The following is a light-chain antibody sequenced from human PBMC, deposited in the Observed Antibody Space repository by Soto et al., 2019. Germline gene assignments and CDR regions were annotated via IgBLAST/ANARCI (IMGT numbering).Light chain of an antibody. CDR1: SGSIASNY. J-gene: IGLJ2*01. CDR2: EDN. Sequence: NFMLTQPHSVSESPGKTVTISCTRSSGSIASNYVQWYQQRPGSAPTTVIYEDNQRPSGVPDRFSGSIDSSSNSASLTISGLKPEDEADYYCQSYDSSNHDVVFGGGTKLTVL. CDR3: QSYDSSNHDVV. V-gene: IGLV6-57*04.